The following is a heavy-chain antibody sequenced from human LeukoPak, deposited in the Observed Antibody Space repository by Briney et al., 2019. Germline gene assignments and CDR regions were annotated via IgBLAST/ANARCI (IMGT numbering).Heavy chain of an antibody. CDR3: VRSRGGDFDH. J-gene: IGHJ4*02. D-gene: IGHD3-16*01. CDR2: TYYRSKWSN. CDR1: GDSVSSKSVA. V-gene: IGHV6-1*01. Sequence: SQTLSLTCAISGDSVSSKSVAWNWIRQSPSRGLEWLGRTYYRSKWSNDYAVSVRSRITINPDTSKNQFSLQLNSVPPADAAVYYCVRSRGGDFDHWGQGTRVAVSS.